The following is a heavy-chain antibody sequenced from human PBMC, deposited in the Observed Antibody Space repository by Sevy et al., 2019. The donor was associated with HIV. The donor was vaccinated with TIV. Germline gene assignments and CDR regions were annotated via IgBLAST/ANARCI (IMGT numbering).Heavy chain of an antibody. V-gene: IGHV4-4*02. CDR2: IYYSGST. D-gene: IGHD6-13*01. J-gene: IGHJ4*02. CDR3: AGRLAAAGLIDY. CDR1: GGSISSSNW. Sequence: SETLSLTCAVSGGSISSSNWWSWVRQPPGKGLEWIGEIYYSGSTNYNPSLKSRVTISVDKSKNKFSLKLSSVTAADTAVYYCAGRLAAAGLIDYWGQGTLVTVSS.